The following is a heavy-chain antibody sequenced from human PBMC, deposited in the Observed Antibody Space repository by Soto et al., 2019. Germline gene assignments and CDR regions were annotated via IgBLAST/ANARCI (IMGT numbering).Heavy chain of an antibody. Sequence: PGESLKISCKGSGYSFTSYWIGWVRQMPGKGLEWMGIIYPGDSDTRYSPSFQGQVTISADKSISTAYLQWSSLKASDTAMYYCARHLYSYGRTNYYYYGMDVWGQGTTVTVSS. J-gene: IGHJ6*02. CDR2: IYPGDSDT. CDR1: GYSFTSYW. V-gene: IGHV5-51*01. CDR3: ARHLYSYGRTNYYYYGMDV. D-gene: IGHD5-18*01.